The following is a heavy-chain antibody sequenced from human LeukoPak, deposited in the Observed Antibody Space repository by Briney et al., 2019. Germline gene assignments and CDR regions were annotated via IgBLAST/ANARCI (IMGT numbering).Heavy chain of an antibody. CDR2: IRGSGGGT. D-gene: IGHD4-17*01. V-gene: IGHV3-23*01. Sequence: GGSLRLSCAASGITFSTYAMTWVRQAPGRGLEWVSSIRGSGGGTDYADSVKGRFTISRDNSRDTLFLQMNSLRAEDTALYYCTRDPNGDYVGAFDMWGPGTMVTVSS. CDR1: GITFSTYA. J-gene: IGHJ3*02. CDR3: TRDPNGDYVGAFDM.